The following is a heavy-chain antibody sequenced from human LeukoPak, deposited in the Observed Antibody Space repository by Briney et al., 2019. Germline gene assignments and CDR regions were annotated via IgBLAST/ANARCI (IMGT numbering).Heavy chain of an antibody. Sequence: GGSLRLSCAASGFTFSSYGMHWVRQAPGKGLEWVAVISYDGSNKYYADSVKGRFTISRDNSKNTLYLQMNSLRAEDTAVYYCAKDTLSYYYDSSEYFDYWGQGTLVTVSS. V-gene: IGHV3-30*18. D-gene: IGHD3-22*01. CDR3: AKDTLSYYYDSSEYFDY. J-gene: IGHJ4*02. CDR1: GFTFSSYG. CDR2: ISYDGSNK.